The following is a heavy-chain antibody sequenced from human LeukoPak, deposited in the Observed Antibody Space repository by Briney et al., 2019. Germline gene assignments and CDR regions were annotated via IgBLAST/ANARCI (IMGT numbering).Heavy chain of an antibody. V-gene: IGHV4-34*01. D-gene: IGHD2-21*02. CDR1: GGSFSGYY. CDR2: INHSGST. CDR3: ATLSSPAYCGGDCYSGFDY. J-gene: IGHJ4*02. Sequence: SETLSLTCAVYGGSFSGYYWSWIRQPPGKGLEWIGEINHSGSTNYNPSLKSRVTISVDTSKNQFSLKLSSVTAADTAVYYCATLSSPAYCGGDCYSGFDYWGQGTLVTVSS.